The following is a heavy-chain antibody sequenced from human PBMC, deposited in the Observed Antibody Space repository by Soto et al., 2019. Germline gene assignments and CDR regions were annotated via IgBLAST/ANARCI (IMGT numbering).Heavy chain of an antibody. CDR3: ARAGYYYYYMDV. Sequence: GXSLRLACAASGFSFSDHYLDWVRQAPGKGLEWVGRTRNKANSYTTEYAASVKGRFTISRDDSKNSLYLQMNSLKTEDTAVYYCARAGYYYYYMDVWGKGTTVTVSS. CDR2: TRNKANSYTT. CDR1: GFSFSDHY. V-gene: IGHV3-72*01. J-gene: IGHJ6*03.